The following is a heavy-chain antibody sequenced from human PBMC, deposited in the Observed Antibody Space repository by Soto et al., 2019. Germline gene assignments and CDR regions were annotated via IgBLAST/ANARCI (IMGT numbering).Heavy chain of an antibody. D-gene: IGHD6-6*01. CDR2: ISDSGGLT. CDR1: VFAFISHP. V-gene: IGHV3-23*01. CDR3: ARRAFGSSRSFDI. J-gene: IGHJ3*02. Sequence: GGSLRLSCASSVFAFISHPMSWVRQAPERGLEWVSGISDSGGLTYNADSVKGRFTISRDNSKNTLYLQMNSLRAEDTALYYCARRAFGSSRSFDIWGQGTMVTVSS.